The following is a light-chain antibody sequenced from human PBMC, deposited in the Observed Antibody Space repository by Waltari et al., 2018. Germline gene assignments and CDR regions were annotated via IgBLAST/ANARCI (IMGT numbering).Light chain of an antibody. V-gene: IGKV1-12*01. CDR2: AAS. J-gene: IGKJ3*01. CDR1: LSISNW. CDR3: QQANTFPVT. Sequence: DIQMTQSPSSVSASVGDRVTITCRASLSISNWLTWYQQKPGKAPKLLIYAASTVQSGVPARFSGNGSGTDFTLTISSVQPEDFATYYCQQANTFPVTFGPGTTVDV.